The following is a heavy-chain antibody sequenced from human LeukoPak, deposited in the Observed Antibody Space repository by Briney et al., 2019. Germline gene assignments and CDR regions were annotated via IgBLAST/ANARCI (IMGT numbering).Heavy chain of an antibody. CDR1: GFTFSSYA. J-gene: IGHJ6*02. Sequence: GGSLRLSCAASGFTFSSYAMHWVRQAPGKGLEWVAVISYDGSNKYYADSVKGRFTISRDNSKNTLYLQMNSLRAEDTAVYYCARDGPMYCSSTSCYGPYYYGMDVWGQGTTVTVSS. CDR2: ISYDGSNK. D-gene: IGHD2-2*01. V-gene: IGHV3-30*04. CDR3: ARDGPMYCSSTSCYGPYYYGMDV.